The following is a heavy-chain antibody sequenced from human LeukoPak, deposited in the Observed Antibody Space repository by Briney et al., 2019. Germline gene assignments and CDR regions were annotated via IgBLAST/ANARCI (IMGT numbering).Heavy chain of an antibody. D-gene: IGHD6-13*01. CDR1: GFTLSSYA. V-gene: IGHV3-23*01. CDR3: AKGSTSWYAGPSDY. CDR2: ISGSGGST. Sequence: PGGSLRLSGAASGFTLSSYAMSWVRQAPGKGLEWVSGISGSGGSTYYADSVKGRFTISRDNSKNTLYLQMNSLRAEDTAVYYCAKGSTSWYAGPSDYWGQGTLVTVSS. J-gene: IGHJ4*02.